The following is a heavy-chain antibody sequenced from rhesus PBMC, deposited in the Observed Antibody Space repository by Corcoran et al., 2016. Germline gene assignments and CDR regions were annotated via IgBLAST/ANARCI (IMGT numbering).Heavy chain of an antibody. V-gene: IGHV5-2*01. D-gene: IGHD2-21*01. Sequence: EVQLVQSGAEVKRPGESLKISCKTSGYSFTSYWISWVPQMPGKGLEWMGAINPSDSDTKYSPSFQGQVTISADKSITTAYLQWSSLKASDSATYYCAKGGQYGFDYWGQGVLVTVSS. CDR3: AKGGQYGFDY. J-gene: IGHJ4*01. CDR1: GYSFTSYW. CDR2: INPSDSDT.